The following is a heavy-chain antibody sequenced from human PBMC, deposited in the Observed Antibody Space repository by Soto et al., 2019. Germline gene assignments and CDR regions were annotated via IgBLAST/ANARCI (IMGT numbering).Heavy chain of an antibody. CDR1: GGSFSGYY. D-gene: IGHD3-10*01. Sequence: PSETLSLTCAVYGGSFSGYYWSWIRQPPGKGLEWIGEINHSGSTNYNPSLKSRVTISVDTSKNQFSLKLSSVTAADTAVYYCARVRGRRWFGELYWFDPWGQGTLVTVS. J-gene: IGHJ5*02. CDR2: INHSGST. V-gene: IGHV4-34*01. CDR3: ARVRGRRWFGELYWFDP.